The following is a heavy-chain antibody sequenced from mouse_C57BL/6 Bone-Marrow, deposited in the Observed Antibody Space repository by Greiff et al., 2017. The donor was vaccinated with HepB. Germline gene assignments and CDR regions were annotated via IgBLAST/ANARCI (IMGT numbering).Heavy chain of an antibody. CDR2: IDPEDGET. D-gene: IGHD1-1*01. CDR1: GFNIKDYY. Sequence: VQLKESGAELVKPGASVKLSCTASGFNIKDYYMHWVKQRTEQGLEWIGRIDPEDGETKYAPKFQGKATITADTSSNTAYLQLSSLTSEDTAVYYCATYYYGSRDAMDYWGQGTSVTVSS. J-gene: IGHJ4*01. CDR3: ATYYYGSRDAMDY. V-gene: IGHV14-2*01.